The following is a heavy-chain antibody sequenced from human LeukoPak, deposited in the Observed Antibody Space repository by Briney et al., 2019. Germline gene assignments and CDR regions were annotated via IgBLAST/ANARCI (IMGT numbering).Heavy chain of an antibody. J-gene: IGHJ5*02. V-gene: IGHV1-2*02. CDR1: GYTFTVYY. Sequence: ASVKVSCKASGYTFTVYYMNWVRQAPGQGLEWMGWINSDSGFTKYAQKFQGRVTMTRDTSITTVYMDLTRLTSDDTAVYYCARNFDMKGFDPWGQGTLVTVSS. D-gene: IGHD3-9*01. CDR3: ARNFDMKGFDP. CDR2: INSDSGFT.